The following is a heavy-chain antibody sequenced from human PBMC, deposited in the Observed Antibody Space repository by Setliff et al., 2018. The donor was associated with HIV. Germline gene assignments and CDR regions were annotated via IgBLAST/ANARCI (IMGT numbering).Heavy chain of an antibody. CDR1: GGSISNYY. Sequence: SETLSLTCTVSGGSISNYYWSWIRQPPGKGLEWIGYIYFTGNTNYNPSLKSRVTISLDTSKNQFSLKLSSVTAADMALYYCARDHYGDVWGTYRPDAFDVWGQGTMVTVS. CDR3: ARDHYGDVWGTYRPDAFDV. J-gene: IGHJ3*01. V-gene: IGHV4-59*12. CDR2: IYFTGNT. D-gene: IGHD3-16*02.